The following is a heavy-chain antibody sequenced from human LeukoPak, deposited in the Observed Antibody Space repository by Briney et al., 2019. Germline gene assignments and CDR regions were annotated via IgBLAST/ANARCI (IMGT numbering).Heavy chain of an antibody. CDR2: ISYDGSNK. D-gene: IGHD3-22*01. CDR1: GFTFSSYG. CDR3: AKGVNYYDSSGYSLDAFDI. Sequence: GGSLRLSCAASGFTFSSYGMHWVRQAPGKGLEWVAVISYDGSNKYYADSVKGRFTISRDNSKNTLYLQMNRLRAEDTAVYYCAKGVNYYDSSGYSLDAFDIWGQGTMVTVSS. J-gene: IGHJ3*02. V-gene: IGHV3-30*18.